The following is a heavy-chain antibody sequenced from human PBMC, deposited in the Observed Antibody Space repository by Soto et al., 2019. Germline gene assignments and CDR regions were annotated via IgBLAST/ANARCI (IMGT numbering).Heavy chain of an antibody. Sequence: VQLVQSGAEVRKPGASVKVSCKSSGDSFNDYYIHWVRQAPGQGLEWMGWINPNGGVTKYAQKFQGWVTMTRDTSIRTVYMELSRLSSDDTAIYYCARESGGATATLDYYYFYMDVWGKGTTVTVSS. V-gene: IGHV1-2*04. CDR2: INPNGGVT. D-gene: IGHD5-12*01. CDR3: ARESGGATATLDYYYFYMDV. CDR1: GDSFNDYY. J-gene: IGHJ6*03.